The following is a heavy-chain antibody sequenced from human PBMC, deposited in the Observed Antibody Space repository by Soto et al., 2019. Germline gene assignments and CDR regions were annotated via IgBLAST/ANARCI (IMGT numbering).Heavy chain of an antibody. CDR3: ARVRIVGAREIDF. CDR2: ISGYNGDI. J-gene: IGHJ4*02. CDR1: GYTFNRHG. Sequence: QVHLVQSGGEVKQPGASVKVSCKASGYTFNRHGITWVRQAPGQGLEWMGWISGYNGDINYEQKFQGRVTLSSDTPTSTVYLELKILRFDDTAVYYCARVRIVGAREIDFWGQGTLVTVSS. D-gene: IGHD1-26*01. V-gene: IGHV1-18*04.